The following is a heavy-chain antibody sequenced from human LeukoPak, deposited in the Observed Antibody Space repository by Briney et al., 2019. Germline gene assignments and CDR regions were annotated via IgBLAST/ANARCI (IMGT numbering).Heavy chain of an antibody. V-gene: IGHV3-9*03. J-gene: IGHJ4*02. CDR2: ISWNSGSI. CDR1: GFTFDDYA. CDR3: AKALTAGYSYGGFDY. Sequence: PGRSLRLSCAASGFTFDDYAMHWVRQAPGKGLEWVSGISWNSGSIGYADSVKGRFTISRDNAKNSLYLQMNSLRAEDMALYYCAKALTAGYSYGGFDYWGQGTLVTVSS. D-gene: IGHD5-18*01.